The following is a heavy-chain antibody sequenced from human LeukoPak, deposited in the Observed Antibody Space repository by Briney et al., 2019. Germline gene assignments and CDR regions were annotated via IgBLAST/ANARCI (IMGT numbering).Heavy chain of an antibody. CDR1: GVSFNVYY. CDR2: INHSGYT. J-gene: IGHJ4*02. D-gene: IGHD4-17*01. V-gene: IGHV4-34*01. Sequence: SETLSLTCAVSGVSFNVYYWSWVRQTPGKGLEWIGEINHSGYTNDSPSLKSRVTLSIDTSRKQFSLNLRSVTVADSGIYYCTRMTTGHDYWGQGTLVTVSS. CDR3: TRMTTGHDY.